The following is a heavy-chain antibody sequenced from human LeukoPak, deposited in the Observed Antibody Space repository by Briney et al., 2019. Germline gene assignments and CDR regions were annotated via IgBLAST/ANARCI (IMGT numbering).Heavy chain of an antibody. V-gene: IGHV3-7*01. Sequence: GGSLRLSCAASGLTFSSYWMSWVRQAPGKGLEWVANIKQDGSEKYYVDSVKGRFTISRDNAKNSLYLQMNSLRAEDTAVYYCARDSGYDHEDYWGQGTLVTVSS. CDR3: ARDSGYDHEDY. J-gene: IGHJ4*02. CDR1: GLTFSSYW. CDR2: IKQDGSEK. D-gene: IGHD5-12*01.